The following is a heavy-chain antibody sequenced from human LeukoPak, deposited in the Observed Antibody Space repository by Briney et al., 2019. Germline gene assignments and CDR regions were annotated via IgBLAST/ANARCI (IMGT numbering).Heavy chain of an antibody. CDR1: GYAFTAYY. D-gene: IGHD2-15*01. Sequence: ASVTVSCKASGYAFTAYYMHWVRQAPGHGLEWMGWINPSSGGSNYAQKFQGRVTTTRDTSIATAYMELSRLTSDDTAVYYCATDWGAARIFDHWGLGTLVTVSS. V-gene: IGHV1-2*02. J-gene: IGHJ4*02. CDR3: ATDWGAARIFDH. CDR2: INPSSGGS.